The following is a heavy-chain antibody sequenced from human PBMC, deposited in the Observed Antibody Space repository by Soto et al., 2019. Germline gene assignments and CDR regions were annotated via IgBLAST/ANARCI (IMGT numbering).Heavy chain of an antibody. V-gene: IGHV4-30-4*01. CDR3: ARDLWVEPELYYYGMDV. CDR2: IFYSGTT. J-gene: IGHJ6*02. Sequence: SETLSLTCTVSGDSISSADYYWSWIRQTPGKGLEWIEHIFYSGTTYYNPSLKSRLTISVDTSKNHFSLRLTSVTAADTDVYYCARDLWVEPELYYYGMDVWGQGTTVTAP. D-gene: IGHD1-1*01. CDR1: GDSISSADYY.